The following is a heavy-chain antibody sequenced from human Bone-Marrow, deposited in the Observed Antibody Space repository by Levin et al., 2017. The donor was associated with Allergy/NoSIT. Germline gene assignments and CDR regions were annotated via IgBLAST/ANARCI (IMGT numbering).Heavy chain of an antibody. Sequence: SETLSLTCTVSGGSISSYYWSWIRQPPGKGLEWIGYIYYSGSTNYNPSLKSRVTISVDTSKNQFSLKLSSVTAADTAVYYCARAPPSGWYHVYDYYGMDVWGQGTTVTVSS. CDR2: IYYSGST. CDR1: GGSISSYY. CDR3: ARAPPSGWYHVYDYYGMDV. J-gene: IGHJ6*02. V-gene: IGHV4-59*01. D-gene: IGHD6-19*01.